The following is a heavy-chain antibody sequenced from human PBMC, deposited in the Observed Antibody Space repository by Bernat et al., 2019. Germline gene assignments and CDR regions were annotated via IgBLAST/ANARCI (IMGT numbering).Heavy chain of an antibody. CDR1: GGSISSDGYY. D-gene: IGHD6-13*01. CDR3: ARSFGSSSWYFDL. V-gene: IGHV4-31*03. J-gene: IGHJ2*01. Sequence: QVQLQESGPGLVKPSQTLSLTCTVSGGSISSDGYYWSWIRQHPGKGLEWIGYIYYSGSTYYNPSPESRVTISVDTSKRQFSLRLSSVTAADTAVYYCARSFGSSSWYFDLWGRGTLVSVSS. CDR2: IYYSGST.